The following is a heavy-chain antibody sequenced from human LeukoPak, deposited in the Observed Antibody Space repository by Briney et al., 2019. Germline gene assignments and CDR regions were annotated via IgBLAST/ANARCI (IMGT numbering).Heavy chain of an antibody. V-gene: IGHV1-69*06. CDR1: GGTFSSYA. Sequence: ASVKVSCKTSGGTFSSYAISWVRQAPGQGLEWMGEIIPMFGTGNYAQKFQGRVTITADKSTSTAYMELSSLRSDDTAVYYCAREDGSGYGRWGQGTLVTVSS. D-gene: IGHD5-12*01. CDR2: IIPMFGTG. CDR3: AREDGSGYGR. J-gene: IGHJ4*02.